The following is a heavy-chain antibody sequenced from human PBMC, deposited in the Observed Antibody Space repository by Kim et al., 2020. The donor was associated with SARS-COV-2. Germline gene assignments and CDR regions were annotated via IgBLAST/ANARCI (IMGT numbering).Heavy chain of an antibody. CDR2: ISGSGGST. CDR1: GFTFSSYA. Sequence: GGSLRLSCAASGFTFSSYAMSWVRQAPGKGLEWVSAISGSGGSTYYADSVKGRFTISRDNSKNTLYLQMNSLRAEDTAVYYCAKASDYDFWSGYYIIYYYYGMDVWGQGTTVTVSS. CDR3: AKASDYDFWSGYYIIYYYYGMDV. D-gene: IGHD3-3*01. V-gene: IGHV3-23*01. J-gene: IGHJ6*02.